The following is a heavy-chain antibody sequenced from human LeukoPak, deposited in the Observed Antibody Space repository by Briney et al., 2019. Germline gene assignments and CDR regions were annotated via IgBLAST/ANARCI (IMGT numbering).Heavy chain of an antibody. V-gene: IGHV4-30-4*01. CDR3: ARGVGYYWSNEPYYFDY. Sequence: SETLSLTCTVSGGSISSGDYYWSWIRQPPGKGLEWIGYIYYSGSTYYNPSLKSRVTISVDTSKNQFSLKLSSVTAADTAVYYCARGVGYYWSNEPYYFDYWGQGTLVTVSS. CDR1: GGSISSGDYY. J-gene: IGHJ4*02. CDR2: IYYSGST. D-gene: IGHD3-22*01.